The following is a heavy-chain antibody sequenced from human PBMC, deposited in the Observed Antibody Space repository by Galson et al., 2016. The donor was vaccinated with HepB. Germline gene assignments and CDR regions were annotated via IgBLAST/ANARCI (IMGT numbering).Heavy chain of an antibody. V-gene: IGHV3-9*01. D-gene: IGHD2-2*01. CDR2: ISWNSVNI. J-gene: IGHJ6*02. CDR1: GFTFEDYA. CDR3: TKDLSPGYCSGTSCFFYGLDV. Sequence: SLRLSCAASGFTFEDYAMHWVRQVPGKGLEWVSGISWNSVNIAYADSVRVRFPIPRDNAKNSLSLQMNSLRAEDTALYHCTKDLSPGYCSGTSCFFYGLDVWGQGTTVTVSS.